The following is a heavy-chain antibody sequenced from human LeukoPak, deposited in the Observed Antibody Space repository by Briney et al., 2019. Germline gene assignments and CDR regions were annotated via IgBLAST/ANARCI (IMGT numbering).Heavy chain of an antibody. V-gene: IGHV3-9*01. CDR3: AKRPGYCSAGSCPYYFDY. Sequence: PGGSLRLSCAASGFTFDDYAMHWVRQAPGKGLEWVSGISWNSGSIGYADSVKGRFTISRDNAKNSLYLQMNSLRAEDTALYYCAKRPGYCSAGSCPYYFDYWGQGTLVTVSS. D-gene: IGHD2-15*01. CDR1: GFTFDDYA. CDR2: ISWNSGSI. J-gene: IGHJ4*02.